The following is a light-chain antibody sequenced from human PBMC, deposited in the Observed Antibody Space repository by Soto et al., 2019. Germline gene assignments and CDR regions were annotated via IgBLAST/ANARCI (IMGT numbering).Light chain of an antibody. CDR3: QQYGKPRIT. CDR1: QGIRND. J-gene: IGKJ5*01. CDR2: AAS. V-gene: IGKV1-6*01. Sequence: AIQITQSPSSLSASVGDRGTVTNRASQGIRNDLGWYQQKPGKAPKLLIYAASSLQSGVASRLSRGGSGTDFTLTISRLEPEDFALYFCQQYGKPRITFGQGTRLE.